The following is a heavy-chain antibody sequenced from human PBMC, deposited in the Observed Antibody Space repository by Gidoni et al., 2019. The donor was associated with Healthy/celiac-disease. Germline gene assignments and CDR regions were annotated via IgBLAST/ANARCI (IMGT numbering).Heavy chain of an antibody. CDR3: ARVSIGYCSSTSCYHYYYMDV. CDR2: INAGNGNT. V-gene: IGHV1-3*01. J-gene: IGHJ6*03. CDR1: GYTFTSYA. D-gene: IGHD2-2*01. Sequence: QVQLVQSGAEVKKPGASVKVSCKASGYTFTSYAMHWVRQAPGQRLEWMGWINAGNGNTKYSQKFQGRVTITRDTSASTAYMELSSLRSEDTAVYYCARVSIGYCSSTSCYHYYYMDVWGKGTTVTVSS.